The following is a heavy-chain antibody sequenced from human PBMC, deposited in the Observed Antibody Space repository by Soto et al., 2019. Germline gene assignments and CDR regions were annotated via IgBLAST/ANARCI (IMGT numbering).Heavy chain of an antibody. CDR1: DGTFSSHA. D-gene: IGHD3-10*01. CDR3: AGGYMVRGGEAWFDT. Sequence: QVQLEQSGAEVKKPGSSVKVSCKASDGTFSSHAISWVRQAPEEGLEWMGGIIPLFGTTNYAQEFQGRVTITADKSTSTVFMELISLTSEDTAIYYCAGGYMVRGGEAWFDTWGQGTLVAVSS. J-gene: IGHJ5*02. V-gene: IGHV1-69*06. CDR2: IIPLFGTT.